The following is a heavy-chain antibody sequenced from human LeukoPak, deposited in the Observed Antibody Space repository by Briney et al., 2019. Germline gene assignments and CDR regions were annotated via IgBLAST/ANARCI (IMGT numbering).Heavy chain of an antibody. D-gene: IGHD1-26*01. CDR3: ARRASGSYFDY. V-gene: IGHV4-4*07. J-gene: IGHJ4*02. CDR2: ISTSGSS. Sequence: SETLSLTCTVSGGSISPYYWSFIRQPAGKGLEWIGRISTSGSSKYNPSLKSRVTISVDTSKNQFSLKLSSVTAADTAVYYCARRASGSYFDYWGQGTLVTVSS. CDR1: GGSISPYY.